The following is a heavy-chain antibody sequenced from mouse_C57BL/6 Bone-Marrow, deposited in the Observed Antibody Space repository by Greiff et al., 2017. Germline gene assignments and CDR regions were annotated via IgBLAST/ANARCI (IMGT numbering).Heavy chain of an antibody. Sequence: EVQVVESGGGLVKPGGSLKLSCAASGFTFSDYGMHWVRQAPEKGLEWVAYISSGSSTIYYADTVKGRFTISRDNAKNTLFLQMTSLRSEDTAMYYCASSYSVNAMDYWGQGTSVTVSS. CDR2: ISSGSSTI. V-gene: IGHV5-17*01. CDR3: ASSYSVNAMDY. CDR1: GFTFSDYG. J-gene: IGHJ4*01. D-gene: IGHD2-12*01.